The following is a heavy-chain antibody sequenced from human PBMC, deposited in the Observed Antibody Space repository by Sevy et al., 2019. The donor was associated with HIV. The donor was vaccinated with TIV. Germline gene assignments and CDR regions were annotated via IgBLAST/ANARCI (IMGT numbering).Heavy chain of an antibody. CDR2: ISSSGTTT. CDR3: AREIPLWPFVF. V-gene: IGHV3-11*01. D-gene: IGHD3-10*01. J-gene: IGHJ4*02. Sequence: GGSLRLSCAASGFTFSDSYMSWIRQAPGKGLEWLSYISSSGTTTYYADSVKGRFTISRDNAKQSVYLQMNSLRAEDTAVYYCAREIPLWPFVFWGQGALVTGSS. CDR1: GFTFSDSY.